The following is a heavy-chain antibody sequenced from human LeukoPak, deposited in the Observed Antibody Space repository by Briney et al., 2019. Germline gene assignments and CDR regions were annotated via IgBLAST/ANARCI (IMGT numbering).Heavy chain of an antibody. CDR2: IYYSGST. V-gene: IGHV4-59*12. Sequence: SETLSLTCTVSGGSISSYYWSWIRQPPGKGLEWIGYIYYSGSTNYNPSLKSRVTISVDTSKNQFSLKLSSATAADTAVYYCARAHYYYGSGSYYKPYNWFDPWGQGTLVTVSS. CDR1: GGSISSYY. CDR3: ARAHYYYGSGSYYKPYNWFDP. D-gene: IGHD3-10*01. J-gene: IGHJ5*02.